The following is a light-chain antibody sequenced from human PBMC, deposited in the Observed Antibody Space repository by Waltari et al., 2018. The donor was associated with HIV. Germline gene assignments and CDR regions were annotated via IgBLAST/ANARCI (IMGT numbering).Light chain of an antibody. V-gene: IGLV2-14*01. CDR3: CSYAGTYIV. CDR2: EVN. CDR1: SSDIGAYKH. J-gene: IGLJ1*01. Sequence: QSALTQPAYVSGSRGQSITISCTGTSSDIGAYKHVSWYQHHPAKAPKLMIYEVNSRPSGISSRFSGSKSGNTASLTISGLQAEDEADYYCCSYAGTYIVFGTGTEVTVL.